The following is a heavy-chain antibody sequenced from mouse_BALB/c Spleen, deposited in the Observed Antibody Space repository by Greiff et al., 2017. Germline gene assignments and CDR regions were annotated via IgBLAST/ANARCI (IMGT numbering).Heavy chain of an antibody. CDR1: GFAFSSYD. J-gene: IGHJ2*01. CDR3: ARQGITTGYYFDF. Sequence: EVQRVESGGGLVKPGGSLKLSCAASGFAFSSYDMSWVRQTPEKRLEWVAYISSGGGSTYYPDTVTGRFTISRDNAKNTLYLQMSSLKSEDTAMYYCARQGITTGYYFDFWGQGTTLTVSS. CDR2: ISSGGGST. D-gene: IGHD2-4*01. V-gene: IGHV5-12-1*01.